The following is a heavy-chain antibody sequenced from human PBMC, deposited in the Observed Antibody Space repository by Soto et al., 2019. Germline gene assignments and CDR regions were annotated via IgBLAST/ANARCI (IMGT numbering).Heavy chain of an antibody. CDR3: TTDPRY. J-gene: IGHJ4*02. Sequence: GGSLRLSCEGSGFSFEDTYMSWVRQAPGKGLEWLGRIRSQGHGGTKDYVAPVKGRFTVSRDDSKNTAYLQMNNLKTEDTAVYYCTTDPRYWGQGTLVTVSS. V-gene: IGHV3-15*01. CDR2: IRSQGHGGTK. CDR1: GFSFEDTY.